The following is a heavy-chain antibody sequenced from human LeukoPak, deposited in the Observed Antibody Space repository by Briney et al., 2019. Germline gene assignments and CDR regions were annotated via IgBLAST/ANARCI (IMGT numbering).Heavy chain of an antibody. CDR1: ELTVSSDY. CDR3: ARHYHGSSWYNYFHY. D-gene: IGHD6-13*01. CDR2: IYSGGGT. J-gene: IGHJ4*02. Sequence: QPGESLRLSCAASELTVSSDYMSWVRQAPGKGLEWVSTIYSGGGTYYADSVKGRFTISRDNSKNTLYLQMNSLRAEDTAVYYCARHYHGSSWYNYFHYWGQGTLVTVSS. V-gene: IGHV3-66*04.